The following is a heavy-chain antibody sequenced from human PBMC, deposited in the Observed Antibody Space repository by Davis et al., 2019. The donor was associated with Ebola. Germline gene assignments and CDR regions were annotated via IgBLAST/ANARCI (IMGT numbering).Heavy chain of an antibody. Sequence: GESLKISCAASGFTFSSYSMNWVRQAPGKGLEWVSSISSSSSYIYYADSVKGRFTISRDNAKNSLYLQMNSLRAEEPAVYYCARDSNDFWSGYYQYYFDYWGQGTLVTVSS. CDR1: GFTFSSYS. D-gene: IGHD3-3*01. V-gene: IGHV3-21*01. J-gene: IGHJ4*02. CDR2: ISSSSSYI. CDR3: ARDSNDFWSGYYQYYFDY.